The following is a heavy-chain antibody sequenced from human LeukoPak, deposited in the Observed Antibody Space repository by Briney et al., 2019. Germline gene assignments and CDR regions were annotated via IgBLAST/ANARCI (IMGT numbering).Heavy chain of an antibody. CDR3: ARADSYGYLGYYYYGMDV. D-gene: IGHD5-18*01. CDR1: GFTFSSYG. V-gene: IGHV3-30*03. Sequence: PGGSLRLSCAASGFTFSSYGMHWVRQAPGKGLEWVAVISYDGSNKYYADSVKGRFTISRDNSKNTLYLQMNSLRAEDTAVYYCARADSYGYLGYYYYGMDVWGQGTTVTVSS. J-gene: IGHJ6*02. CDR2: ISYDGSNK.